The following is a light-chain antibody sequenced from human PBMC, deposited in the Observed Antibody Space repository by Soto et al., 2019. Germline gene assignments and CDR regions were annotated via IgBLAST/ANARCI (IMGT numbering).Light chain of an antibody. CDR3: QQYGSSPRT. V-gene: IGKV3-20*01. Sequence: IVLTQSPCTLSLSPGERATLSCRASQSVSSSYLVWYQQKPGQAPRLLIYGASSRATGIPDRFSGSGSGTDFTLTISRLEPEDFAVYYCQQYGSSPRTFGQGTKVDIK. CDR1: QSVSSSY. CDR2: GAS. J-gene: IGKJ1*01.